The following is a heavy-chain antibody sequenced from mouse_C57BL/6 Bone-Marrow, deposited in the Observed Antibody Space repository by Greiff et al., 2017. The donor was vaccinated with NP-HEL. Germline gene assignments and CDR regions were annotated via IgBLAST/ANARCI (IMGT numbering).Heavy chain of an antibody. D-gene: IGHD1-1*01. Sequence: QVQLQQSGPELVKPGASVKLSCKASGYTFTSYDINWVKQRPGQGLEWIGWIYPRDGSTKYNEKFKGKATLTVDRSSSTSYMELHSLASEDSAVYFCAATVVESDWYFDVWGTGTTVTVSS. V-gene: IGHV1-85*01. CDR3: AATVVESDWYFDV. J-gene: IGHJ1*03. CDR2: IYPRDGST. CDR1: GYTFTSYD.